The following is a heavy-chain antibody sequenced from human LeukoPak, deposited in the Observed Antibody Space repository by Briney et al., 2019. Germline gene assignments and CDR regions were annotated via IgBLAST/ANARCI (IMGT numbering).Heavy chain of an antibody. V-gene: IGHV3-23*01. D-gene: IGHD3-9*01. CDR3: ATSSLYYDILTGYQTPTADY. J-gene: IGHJ4*02. CDR2: MSGSGGTT. Sequence: PGGSLRLSCAASGFTFSSYAMSWVRQAPGKGPEWVSVMSGSGGTTYYADSVKGRFTISRDNSKNTLYLQMNSLRAEDTAVYYCATSSLYYDILTGYQTPTADYWGQGTLVTVSS. CDR1: GFTFSSYA.